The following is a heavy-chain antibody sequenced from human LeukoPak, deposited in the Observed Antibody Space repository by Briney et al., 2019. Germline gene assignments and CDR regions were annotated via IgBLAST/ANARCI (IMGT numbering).Heavy chain of an antibody. J-gene: IGHJ4*02. V-gene: IGHV3-7*01. CDR1: GFTFSTYW. CDR2: IKPDGGDK. CDR3: ARDRSTVAGIDY. Sequence: PGGSLRLSCAASGFTFSTYWMAWVRQAPGKGLGWVATIKPDGGDKYYVDSVKGRFTISRDNARNSLFLQMNSLRAEDTAVYYCARDRSTVAGIDYWGQGTLVTVSS. D-gene: IGHD6-19*01.